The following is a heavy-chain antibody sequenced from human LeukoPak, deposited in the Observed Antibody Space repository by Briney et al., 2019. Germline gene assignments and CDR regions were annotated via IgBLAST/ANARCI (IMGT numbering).Heavy chain of an antibody. CDR1: GGTFSSYA. D-gene: IGHD5-24*01. V-gene: IGHV1-69*01. CDR3: AREPGEMATIGPFDY. CDR2: IIPIFGTA. J-gene: IGHJ4*02. Sequence: ASVKVSCKASGGTFSSYAISWVRQAPGQGLVWMGGIIPIFGTANYAQKFQGRVTITADESTSTAYMELSSLRSEDTAVYYCAREPGEMATIGPFDYWGQGTLVTVSS.